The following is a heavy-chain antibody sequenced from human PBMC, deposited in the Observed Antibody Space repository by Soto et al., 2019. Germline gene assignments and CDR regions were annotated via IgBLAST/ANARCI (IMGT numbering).Heavy chain of an antibody. Sequence: QLQLQESGPGLVKPSETLSLTCSVSGDSINSDNYYLGWIRQPPGKGLEWIGSIYYRGNTYYNPSLKTRVTISLDKSKSQSSLKLNSVTAADSAVYFCARLEGLATISYSFDYWGQGTLVTVSS. CDR1: GDSINSDNYY. CDR3: ARLEGLATISYSFDY. D-gene: IGHD3-9*01. J-gene: IGHJ4*02. V-gene: IGHV4-39*01. CDR2: IYYRGNT.